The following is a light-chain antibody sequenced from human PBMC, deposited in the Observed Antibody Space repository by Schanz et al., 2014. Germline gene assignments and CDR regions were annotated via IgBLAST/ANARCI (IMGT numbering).Light chain of an antibody. Sequence: EIVLTQSPATLSLSPGERAALSCRASQSVGSNLAWYQQRPGQAPRLLIYGASSRATGIPDRFSGSGSGTDFTLTISRLEPEDFAVYYCQHYSLSPLFGQGTKVDI. CDR3: QHYSLSPL. V-gene: IGKV3-20*01. J-gene: IGKJ1*01. CDR2: GAS. CDR1: QSVGSN.